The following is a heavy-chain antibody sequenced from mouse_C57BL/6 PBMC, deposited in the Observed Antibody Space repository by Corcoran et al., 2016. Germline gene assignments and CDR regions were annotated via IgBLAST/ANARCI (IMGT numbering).Heavy chain of an antibody. CDR3: ARRLGRDFDY. D-gene: IGHD4-1*01. CDR2: INTYSGVP. J-gene: IGHJ2*01. CDR1: GYTFTTYG. Sequence: QIQLVQSGPELKKPGETVKISCKASGYTFTTYGMSWVKQAPGKGLKWMGWINTYSGVPTYADDFKGRFAFSLETSASTAYLQIDNLKNDDTATYFCARRLGRDFDYWGQGTTLTVSS. V-gene: IGHV9-3*01.